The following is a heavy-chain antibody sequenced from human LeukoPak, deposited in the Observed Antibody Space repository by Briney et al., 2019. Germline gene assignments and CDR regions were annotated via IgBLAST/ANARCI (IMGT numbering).Heavy chain of an antibody. CDR1: GGSVSSGSSF. CDR3: ARDRNYYDSSGYYFAN. D-gene: IGHD3-22*01. CDR2: IYHSGNT. V-gene: IGHV4-61*01. Sequence: PSETLSLTCTVSGGSVSSGSSFWSWIRQPPGKGLEWIGYIYHSGNTNYNPSLKSRVTISVDTSKSRLSLKLNSVTAADTAVYYCARDRNYYDSSGYYFANWGQGTLVTVSS. J-gene: IGHJ4*02.